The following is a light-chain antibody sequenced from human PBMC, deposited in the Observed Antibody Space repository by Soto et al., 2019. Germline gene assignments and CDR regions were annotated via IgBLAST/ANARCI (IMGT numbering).Light chain of an antibody. J-gene: IGKJ1*01. CDR1: QSISSW. CDR3: QQYHSYWP. CDR2: DAS. V-gene: IGKV1-5*01. Sequence: DIQMTQSPSTLSASVGDRVTITCRASQSISSWLSWYQQKPGKAPKLLIYDASSLESGVPSRFSGSGSGTEITRTIISLQPDDFETYYCQQYHSYWPFGQGTNVEIK.